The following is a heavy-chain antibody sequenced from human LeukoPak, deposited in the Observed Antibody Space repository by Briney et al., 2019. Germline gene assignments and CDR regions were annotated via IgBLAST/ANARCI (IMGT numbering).Heavy chain of an antibody. D-gene: IGHD3-10*01. V-gene: IGHV5-51*01. CDR3: ARPTFDFVSGSKDEGAFDI. CDR2: AFPGESDT. J-gene: IGHJ3*02. Sequence: GGSLKISCQGSGYNFMTYGIAWVRQMPGKGLEGMGIAFPGESDTRYSPSFQGQVTMSAEKSISTAYLQLTRLQPSDTAIYYCARPTFDFVSGSKDEGAFDIWGQGTMVTVSS. CDR1: GYNFMTYG.